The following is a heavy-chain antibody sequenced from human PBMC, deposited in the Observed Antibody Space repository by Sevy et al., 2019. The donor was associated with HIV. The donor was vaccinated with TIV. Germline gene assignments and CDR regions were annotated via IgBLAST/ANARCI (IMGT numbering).Heavy chain of an antibody. Sequence: SETLSLTCTVSGDSISSGANYWGWIRQHPVKGLEWIGYIHYSGSTYDNPSIKSRITMSVDTSKNQFSLKLRSVTAADTAVYYCARGRSAVATYYTWSTVAGYYFDYWGQGTLVTVSS. J-gene: IGHJ4*02. CDR1: GDSISSGANY. CDR3: ARGRSAVATYYTWSTVAGYYFDY. CDR2: IHYSGST. V-gene: IGHV4-31*03. D-gene: IGHD6-19*01.